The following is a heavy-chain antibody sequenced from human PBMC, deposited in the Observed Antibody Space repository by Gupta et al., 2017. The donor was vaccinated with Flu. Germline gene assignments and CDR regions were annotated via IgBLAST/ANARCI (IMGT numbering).Heavy chain of an antibody. CDR3: VRDGCCGGDCYSWWFDP. CDR2: IKQDGSEK. CDR1: GFTFSSSW. D-gene: IGHD2-21*02. V-gene: IGHV3-7*01. J-gene: IGHJ5*02. Sequence: EVQLVESGGGLVQPGGSLRLSCAASGFTFSSSWMSWVRQAPGKGLEWVANIKQDGSEKYYVDSVKGRFTISRDNAQDLLYLQMNSLRAEDSAVYYCVRDGCCGGDCYSWWFDPWGQGTLVTVSS.